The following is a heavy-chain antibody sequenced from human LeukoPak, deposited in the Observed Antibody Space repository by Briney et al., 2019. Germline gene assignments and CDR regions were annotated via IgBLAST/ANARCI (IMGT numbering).Heavy chain of an antibody. J-gene: IGHJ5*02. D-gene: IGHD4-17*01. V-gene: IGHV1-2*02. Sequence: ASVKVSCKASGYTFTGYYMHWVRQAPGQGLEWMGWINPNSGSTNYAQKFQGRVTMTRDTSISTAYMELSRLRSDDTAVNYCARDRATVTDGVWFDPWGQGTLVTVSS. CDR3: ARDRATVTDGVWFDP. CDR2: INPNSGST. CDR1: GYTFTGYY.